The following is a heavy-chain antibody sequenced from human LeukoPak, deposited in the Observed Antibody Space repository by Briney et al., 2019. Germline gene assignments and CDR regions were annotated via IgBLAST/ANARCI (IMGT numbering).Heavy chain of an antibody. CDR3: ARDSPRLAASDI. D-gene: IGHD5/OR15-5a*01. CDR2: IIPIFGTA. Sequence: SVKVSCKASGGTFSSYAISWVRQAPGQGLEWMGRIIPIFGTANYAQKFQGRVTMTRDTSISTAYMELSRLRSDGTAVYYCARDSPRLAASDIWGQGTMVTVSS. V-gene: IGHV1-69*05. J-gene: IGHJ3*02. CDR1: GGTFSSYA.